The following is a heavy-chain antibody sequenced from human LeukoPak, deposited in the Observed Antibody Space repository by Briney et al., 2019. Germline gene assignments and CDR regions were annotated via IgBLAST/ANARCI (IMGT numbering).Heavy chain of an antibody. CDR1: GFTFSSYG. CDR2: IWYDGSNK. J-gene: IGHJ4*02. CDR3: ARDFFSAATMIPTIFDY. Sequence: PGGSLRLSCAASGFTFSSYGMHWVRQAPGKGLEWVAVIWYDGSNKYYADSVKGRFTISRDNSKNTLYLQMNSLRAEDTAVYYCARDFFSAATMIPTIFDYWGQGTLVTVSS. V-gene: IGHV3-33*01. D-gene: IGHD3-22*01.